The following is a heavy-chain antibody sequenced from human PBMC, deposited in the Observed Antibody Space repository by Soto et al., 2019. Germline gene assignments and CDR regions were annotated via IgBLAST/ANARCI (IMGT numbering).Heavy chain of an antibody. CDR3: VKDQAEAARYYYYGMDV. Sequence: GGSLRLSCSASGFTFSSYAMHWVRRAPGKGLEYVSAISSNGGSTYYADSVKGRFTISRDNSKNTLYLQMSSLRAEDTAVYYCVKDQAEAARYYYYGMDVWGQGTTVTVSS. J-gene: IGHJ6*02. CDR1: GFTFSSYA. V-gene: IGHV3-64D*08. CDR2: ISSNGGST. D-gene: IGHD6-6*01.